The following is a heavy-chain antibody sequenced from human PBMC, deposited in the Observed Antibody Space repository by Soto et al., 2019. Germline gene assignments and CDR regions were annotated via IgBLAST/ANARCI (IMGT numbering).Heavy chain of an antibody. J-gene: IGHJ6*03. D-gene: IGHD1-26*01. CDR2: IYYSGST. Sequence: SETLSLTCTVSGGSISSYYWSWIRRPPGKGLEWIGYIYYSGSTNYNPSLKSRVTISVDTSKNQFSLKLSSVTAADTAVYYCAREVVGATSYYMDVWGKGTTVTVSS. V-gene: IGHV4-59*01. CDR1: GGSISSYY. CDR3: AREVVGATSYYMDV.